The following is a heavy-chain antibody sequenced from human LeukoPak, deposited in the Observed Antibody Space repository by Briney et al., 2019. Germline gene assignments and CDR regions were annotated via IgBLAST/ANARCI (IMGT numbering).Heavy chain of an antibody. CDR3: ARAQGSVTGYYYYMDV. Sequence: GGSLRLSCAASGFTFSSYEMNWVRQAPGKGLEWVSYISSSGSTIYYADSVKGRFTISRDNAKNSLYLQMNSLRAEDTAVYYCARAQGSVTGYYYYMDVWGKGTTVTISS. CDR1: GFTFSSYE. D-gene: IGHD1-14*01. V-gene: IGHV3-48*03. J-gene: IGHJ6*03. CDR2: ISSSGSTI.